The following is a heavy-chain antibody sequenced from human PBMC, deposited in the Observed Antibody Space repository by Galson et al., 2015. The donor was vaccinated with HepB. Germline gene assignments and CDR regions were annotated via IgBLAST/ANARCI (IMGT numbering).Heavy chain of an antibody. CDR3: ARGVPTGSGSYYDPNHLDY. J-gene: IGHJ4*02. D-gene: IGHD3-10*01. CDR2: ISSGGSYI. CDR1: GFTFNTCS. Sequence: SLRLSCAASGFTFNTCSMNWVRQAPGQGLEWVSSISSGGSYIYYADSVKGRFTISRDNAKNSVSLQMNSLRAEDTAVYYCARGVPTGSGSYYDPNHLDYWGQGTLVTVSS. V-gene: IGHV3-21*01.